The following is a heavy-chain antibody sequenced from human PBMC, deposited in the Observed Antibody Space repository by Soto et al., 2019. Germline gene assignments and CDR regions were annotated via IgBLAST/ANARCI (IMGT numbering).Heavy chain of an antibody. CDR1: GFTFSSYS. CDR3: ARAKIRVVVAPGAFDI. CDR2: ISSSSSYI. V-gene: IGHV3-21*01. J-gene: IGHJ3*02. D-gene: IGHD3-22*01. Sequence: GGSLRLSCAASGFTFSSYSMNWVRQAPGKGLEWVSSISSSSSYIYYADSVKGRFTISRDNAKNSLYLQMNSLRAEDTAVYYCARAKIRVVVAPGAFDIWGQGTMVT.